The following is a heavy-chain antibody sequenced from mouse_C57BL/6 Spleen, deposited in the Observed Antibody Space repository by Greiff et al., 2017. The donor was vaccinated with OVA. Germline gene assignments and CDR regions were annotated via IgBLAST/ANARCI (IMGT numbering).Heavy chain of an antibody. Sequence: QVQLQQPGAELVMPGASVKLSCKASGYTFTSYWMHWVKQRPGQGLEWIGEIDPSDSYTNYNQTFKGKSTLTVDKSSSTAYLQLSSLTSEDSAVYYCARPYGSSYDWVAYWGQGTLVTVSA. D-gene: IGHD1-1*01. J-gene: IGHJ3*01. CDR3: ARPYGSSYDWVAY. CDR2: IDPSDSYT. V-gene: IGHV1-69*01. CDR1: GYTFTSYW.